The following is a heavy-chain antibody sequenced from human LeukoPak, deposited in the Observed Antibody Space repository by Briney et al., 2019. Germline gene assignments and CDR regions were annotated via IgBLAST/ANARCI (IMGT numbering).Heavy chain of an antibody. CDR2: ISKDGRKN. V-gene: IGHV3-30*04. Sequence: GGSLRLSCEASGFSFSTSGVHWVRQAPGKGLEWMAVISKDGRKNRYADSVKGRFTVSRDNSKSTLFLQMNSLRPEDTAIYYCARDLLNYGSAYYDVGIFDSWGQGTLVTVSS. D-gene: IGHD3-10*01. CDR1: GFSFSTSG. CDR3: ARDLLNYGSAYYDVGIFDS. J-gene: IGHJ4*02.